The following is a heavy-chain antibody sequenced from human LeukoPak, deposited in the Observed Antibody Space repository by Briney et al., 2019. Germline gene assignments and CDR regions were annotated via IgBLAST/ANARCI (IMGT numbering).Heavy chain of an antibody. CDR3: ARGQRPTIFGVVIHYGGIVY. D-gene: IGHD3-3*01. Sequence: GGSLRLSCAASGFTFSSYAMHWVRQAPGKGLEWVAVISYDGSNKYYADSVKGRFTISRDNSKNTLYLQMNSLRAEDTAVYYCARGQRPTIFGVVIHYGGIVYWGQGALVIVSS. V-gene: IGHV3-30-3*01. J-gene: IGHJ4*02. CDR2: ISYDGSNK. CDR1: GFTFSSYA.